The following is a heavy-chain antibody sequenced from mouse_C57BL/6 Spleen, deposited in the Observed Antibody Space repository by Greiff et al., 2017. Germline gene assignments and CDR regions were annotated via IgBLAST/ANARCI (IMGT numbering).Heavy chain of an antibody. CDR2: IYPGDGDT. CDR3: ARGGDYGYYFDY. Sequence: QVHVKQSGAELVKPGASVKISCKASGYAFSSYWMNWVKQRPGKGLEWIGQIYPGDGDTNYNGKFKGKATLTADKSSSTAYMQLSSLTSEDSAVYFCARGGDYGYYFDYWGQGTTLTVSS. CDR1: GYAFSSYW. J-gene: IGHJ2*01. V-gene: IGHV1-80*01. D-gene: IGHD1-2*01.